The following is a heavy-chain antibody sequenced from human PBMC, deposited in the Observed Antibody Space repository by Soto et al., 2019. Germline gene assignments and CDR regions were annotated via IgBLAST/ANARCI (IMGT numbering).Heavy chain of an antibody. Sequence: GGSLRICCVASGFTFSTYGMHWVRQAPGEGLELVAVISYDGSNKYYAYSVKGRFTISRDNPKNTLFLQMKSLRPADTAVYYYAKAHGCCCSTTCREAYYNYGRDVWGQVTTITVTS. D-gene: IGHD2-2*03. CDR1: GFTFSTYG. CDR3: AKAHGCCCSTTCREAYYNYGRDV. CDR2: ISYDGSNK. V-gene: IGHV3-30*18. J-gene: IGHJ6*02.